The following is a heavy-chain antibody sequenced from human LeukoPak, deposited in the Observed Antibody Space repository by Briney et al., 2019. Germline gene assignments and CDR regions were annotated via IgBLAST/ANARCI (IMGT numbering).Heavy chain of an antibody. Sequence: SVKVSCKASGGTFSSYATSWVRQAPGQGLEWMGRIIPILGIANYAQKFQGRVTITADKSTSTAYMELSSLRSEDTAVYYCARGRGYCSGGSCYYNYGMDVWGQGTTVTVSS. V-gene: IGHV1-69*04. J-gene: IGHJ6*02. CDR2: IIPILGIA. D-gene: IGHD2-15*01. CDR3: ARGRGYCSGGSCYYNYGMDV. CDR1: GGTFSSYA.